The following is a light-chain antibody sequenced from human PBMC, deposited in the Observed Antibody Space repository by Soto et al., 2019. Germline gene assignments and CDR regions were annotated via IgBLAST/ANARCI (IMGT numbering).Light chain of an antibody. CDR2: GAS. CDR1: QSVSSSY. V-gene: IGKV3-20*01. J-gene: IGKJ2*01. Sequence: EIVLTQSPGTLSLSPGERATLSCRASQSVSSSYLAWYQQKPGQAPRLLIYGASSRATGITDRFSGSGSGTDLTLTISRLEPEDFAVYYCQQYGSSPGTFGQWTKREIK. CDR3: QQYGSSPGT.